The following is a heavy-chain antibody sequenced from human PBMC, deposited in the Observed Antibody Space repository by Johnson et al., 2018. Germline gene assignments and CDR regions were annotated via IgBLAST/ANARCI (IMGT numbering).Heavy chain of an antibody. CDR3: AREGEGSYYNHYYMDV. Sequence: VQLVQSGGGVVQPGRSLRLSCAASGFTFDDYAMHWVRQAPGKGLEWVSRINSDGSSTSYADSVKGRFTISGDNAKNTLYLQMNSPRAEDTAVYFWAREGEGSYYNHYYMDVWGKGTTVTGSS. CDR2: INSDGSST. CDR1: GFTFDDYA. J-gene: IGHJ6*03. D-gene: IGHD3-16*01. V-gene: IGHV3-74*02.